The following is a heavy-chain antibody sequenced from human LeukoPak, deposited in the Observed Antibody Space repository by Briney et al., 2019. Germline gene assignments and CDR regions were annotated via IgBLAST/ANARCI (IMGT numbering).Heavy chain of an antibody. CDR1: GFTVSSNY. Sequence: PGGSLRLSCAASGFTVSSNYMSWVRQAPGKGLEWVSAISGSGGSTYYADSVKGRFTISRDNSKNPLYLQMNSLRAEDTAVYYCARGRYSSSSRRCDAFDIWGQGTMVTVSS. J-gene: IGHJ3*02. D-gene: IGHD6-6*01. CDR2: ISGSGGST. V-gene: IGHV3-23*01. CDR3: ARGRYSSSSRRCDAFDI.